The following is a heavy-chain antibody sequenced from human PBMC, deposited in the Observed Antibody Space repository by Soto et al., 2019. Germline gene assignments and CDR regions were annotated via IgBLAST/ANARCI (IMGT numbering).Heavy chain of an antibody. CDR2: IYYSGST. J-gene: IGHJ5*02. V-gene: IGHV4-39*07. Sequence: SETLSLTCTVSGGSISSSSYYWGWIRQPPGKGLEWIGSIYYSGSTYYNPSLKSRVTISVDTSKNQFSLKLSSVTAGNTAVYYCAISPSNYYDSSGYYPHVNCFDPWGQGTLVTVSS. CDR3: AISPSNYYDSSGYYPHVNCFDP. CDR1: GGSISSSSYY. D-gene: IGHD3-22*01.